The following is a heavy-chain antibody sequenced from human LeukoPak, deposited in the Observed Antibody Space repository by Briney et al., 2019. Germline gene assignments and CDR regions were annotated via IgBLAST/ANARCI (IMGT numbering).Heavy chain of an antibody. CDR3: ARDSGSYYPGAFDI. D-gene: IGHD1-26*01. V-gene: IGHV3-48*03. J-gene: IGHJ3*02. CDR1: GFTFSSYE. CDR2: ISSSGSTI. Sequence: GGSLRLSCAASGFTFSSYEMNWVRQAPGKGLEWVSYISSSGSTIYYADSVKGRFTISRDNAKNSLYLQMNSLRAEDTAVYYCARDSGSYYPGAFDIWGQGTMVTVSS.